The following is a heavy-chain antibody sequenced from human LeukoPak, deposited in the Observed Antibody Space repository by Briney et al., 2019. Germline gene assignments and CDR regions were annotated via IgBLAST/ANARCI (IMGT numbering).Heavy chain of an antibody. J-gene: IGHJ4*02. D-gene: IGHD3-10*01. V-gene: IGHV3-7*03. CDR2: IKQDGSEK. CDR3: ARDGEPLLWFGELLGPYFDY. CDR1: GFTFSSYW. Sequence: GGSLRLSCAASGFTFSSYWMSWVRQAPGKGLEWVANIKQDGSEKYYVDSVKVRFTISRDNAKNSLYLQMNSLRAEDTAVYYCARDGEPLLWFGELLGPYFDYWGQGTLVTVSS.